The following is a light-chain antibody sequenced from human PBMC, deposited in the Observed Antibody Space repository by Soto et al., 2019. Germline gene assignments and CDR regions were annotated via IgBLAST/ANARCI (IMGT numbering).Light chain of an antibody. Sequence: DIHMTQSPSSLSASVGDSVTILCRASQSISSYLNWYQQKPGKAPKLLIYAASSLQSGVPSRFSGSGSGTDFTLTISSLQPEDFATYYCQQSYSTPLTFGGGTKVDIK. J-gene: IGKJ4*01. CDR3: QQSYSTPLT. CDR1: QSISSY. CDR2: AAS. V-gene: IGKV1-39*01.